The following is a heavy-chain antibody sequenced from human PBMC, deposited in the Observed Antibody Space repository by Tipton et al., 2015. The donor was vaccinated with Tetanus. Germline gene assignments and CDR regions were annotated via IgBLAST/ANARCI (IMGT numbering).Heavy chain of an antibody. D-gene: IGHD3-10*01. CDR2: ISASSGTI. J-gene: IGHJ4*02. V-gene: IGHV3-48*02. Sequence: SLRLSCAASGFSFSRDPMSWVRQAPGKGLEWISYISASSGTIFYADSVKGRFTISRDNSKNSLYLQMNSLRDDDTAVYYCAGGSGIYSRGYWGLGSVVTVSS. CDR3: AGGSGIYSRGY. CDR1: GFSFSRDP.